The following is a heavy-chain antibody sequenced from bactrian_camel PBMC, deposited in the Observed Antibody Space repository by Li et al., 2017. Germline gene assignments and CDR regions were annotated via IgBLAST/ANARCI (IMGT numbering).Heavy chain of an antibody. CDR3: AAKHTGQCSDRSRYIF. Sequence: LRLSCTALGPTYSTHCMAWFRQAPGKEREEVARIATGDGDTYYADSVKGRFISSQYNGANTLYLQMNSLKPEDTAMYYCAAKHTGQCSDRSRYIFWGQGTQVTVS. J-gene: IGHJ4*01. CDR2: IATGDGDT. V-gene: IGHV3S28*01. CDR1: GPTYSTHC. D-gene: IGHD5*01.